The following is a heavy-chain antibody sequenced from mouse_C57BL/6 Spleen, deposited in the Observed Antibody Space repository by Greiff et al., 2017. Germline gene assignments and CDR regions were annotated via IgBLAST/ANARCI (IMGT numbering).Heavy chain of an antibody. D-gene: IGHD2-3*01. CDR2: INPGSGGT. J-gene: IGHJ4*01. CDR1: GYAFTNYL. CDR3: ARDGAMDD. Sequence: VQLQQSGAELVRPGTSVKVSCKASGYAFTNYLIEWVKQRPGQGLEWIGVINPGSGGTNYNEKFKGKATLTADKSSSTAYMQLSSLTSEDSAVYFCARDGAMDDWGQGTSVTVSS. V-gene: IGHV1-54*01.